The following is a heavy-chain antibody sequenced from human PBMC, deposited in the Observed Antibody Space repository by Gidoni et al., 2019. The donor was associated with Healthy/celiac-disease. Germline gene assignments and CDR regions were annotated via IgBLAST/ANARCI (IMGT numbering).Heavy chain of an antibody. V-gene: IGHV3-15*07. CDR3: HLNALSSSGWYPFVDC. CDR2: IQTITDGGTT. Sequence: EVQLVESGGGLVKPGGSLRLSCAATGLTFSNAGTTWVRQAPGKGLVWVGRIQTITDGGTTAYAAPVKGRFTISRDDSKYTLSLQMTSLTTEDTAVYYCHLNALSSSGWYPFVDCWGQGTLVAVSS. CDR1: GLTFSNAG. J-gene: IGHJ4*02. D-gene: IGHD6-19*01.